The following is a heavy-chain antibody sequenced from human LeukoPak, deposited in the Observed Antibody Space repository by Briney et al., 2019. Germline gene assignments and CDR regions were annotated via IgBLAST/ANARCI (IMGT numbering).Heavy chain of an antibody. J-gene: IGHJ4*02. CDR2: INHSGST. CDR3: ARGRGTLNY. V-gene: IGHV4-34*01. Sequence: SETLSLTCAVYGGSFSGYYWSWIRQPPGKGLEWIGEINHSGSTNYNPSLKSRVTISVDTSKNQFSLKLSSVTAADTAVYYCARGRGTLNYWGQGTLVTVSS. CDR1: GGSFSGYY. D-gene: IGHD3-16*01.